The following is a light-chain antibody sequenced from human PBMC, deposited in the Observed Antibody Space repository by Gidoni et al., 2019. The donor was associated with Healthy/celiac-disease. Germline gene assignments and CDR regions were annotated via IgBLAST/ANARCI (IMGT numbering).Light chain of an antibody. CDR1: QSVSSY. Sequence: EIVLTQSPATLSLYPGERATLSCRASQSVSSYLAWYQQKPGQAPRLLIYDASNRATGIPDRFSGSGSGTDFTLTISSLEPEDFAVYYCQQRSNWPITFGQGTRLEIK. CDR3: QQRSNWPIT. CDR2: DAS. J-gene: IGKJ5*01. V-gene: IGKV3-11*01.